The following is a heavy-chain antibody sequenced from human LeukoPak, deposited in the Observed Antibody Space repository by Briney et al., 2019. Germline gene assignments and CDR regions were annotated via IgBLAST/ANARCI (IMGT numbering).Heavy chain of an antibody. V-gene: IGHV3-23*01. Sequence: GGSLRLSCAASGFTFSSYAMSWVRQAPGKGLEWVSAISGSGGSTYYADSVKGRFTISRDNSKNTRYLQMNSLRAEDTAVYYCAKASGEGSGGKYYFDYWGQGTLVTVSS. D-gene: IGHD2-15*01. CDR3: AKASGEGSGGKYYFDY. J-gene: IGHJ4*02. CDR1: GFTFSSYA. CDR2: ISGSGGST.